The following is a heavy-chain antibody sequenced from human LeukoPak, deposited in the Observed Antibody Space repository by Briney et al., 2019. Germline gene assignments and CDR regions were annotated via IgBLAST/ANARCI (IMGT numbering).Heavy chain of an antibody. J-gene: IGHJ6*02. CDR1: GYTFTVYY. D-gene: IGHD3-3*01. V-gene: IGHV1-2*02. CDR2: INPNSGGT. CDR3: ARNDFWSGYYSVYYYYGMDV. Sequence: AASVKVSCKASGYTFTVYYMHWVRQAPGQGPEWMGWINPNSGGTNYAQKFQGRVTMTRDTSISTAYMELSRLRSDDTAVYYCARNDFWSGYYSVYYYYGMDVWGQGTTVTVSS.